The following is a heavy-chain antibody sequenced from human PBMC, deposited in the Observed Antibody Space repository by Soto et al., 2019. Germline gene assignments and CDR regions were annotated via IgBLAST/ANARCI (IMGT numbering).Heavy chain of an antibody. J-gene: IGHJ4*02. CDR3: SRDYFLPDYYYDSSGYLDY. V-gene: IGHV3-33*01. Sequence: GSLPLPCTAFGFPSRSYGMRWVRQAPGKGLQWVAVIWYDGSNKYYADSVKGRLTISRDNSKNTLYLQMNSLRAEDTAVYYCSRDYFLPDYYYDSSGYLDYWGQGTLVTVSS. CDR2: IWYDGSNK. CDR1: GFPSRSYG. D-gene: IGHD3-22*01.